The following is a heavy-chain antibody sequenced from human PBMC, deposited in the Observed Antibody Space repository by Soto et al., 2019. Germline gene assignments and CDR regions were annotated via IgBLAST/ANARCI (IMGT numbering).Heavy chain of an antibody. V-gene: IGHV3-23*01. D-gene: IGHD3-22*01. CDR1: GLTFSRYA. J-gene: IGHJ4*02. CDR3: AKWHTYYYDSRGFSGFDC. CDR2: MSGGGETT. Sequence: GGSLRLSCAASGLTFSRYAMTWFRQAPGKGLEWVSAMSGGGETTYYADSVKGRFTISRDNSRNTLYLQMNSLRAEDTAAYYCAKWHTYYYDSRGFSGFDCWGRGTLVTVSS.